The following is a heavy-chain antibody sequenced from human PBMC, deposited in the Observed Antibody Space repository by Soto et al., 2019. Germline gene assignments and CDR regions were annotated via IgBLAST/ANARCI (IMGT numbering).Heavy chain of an antibody. D-gene: IGHD6-13*01. CDR1: GFTFSSYA. CDR2: ISYDGSNK. Sequence: SLRLSCAASGFTFSSYAMHWVRQAPGKGLEWVAVISYDGSNKYYADSVKGRFTISRDNSKNTLYLQMNSLRAEDTAVYYCARRGRDSSSWYGLGNWGQGTLVTVSS. V-gene: IGHV3-30-3*01. J-gene: IGHJ4*02. CDR3: ARRGRDSSSWYGLGN.